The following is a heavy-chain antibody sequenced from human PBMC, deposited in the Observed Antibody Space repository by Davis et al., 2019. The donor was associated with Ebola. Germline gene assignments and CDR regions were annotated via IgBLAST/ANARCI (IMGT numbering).Heavy chain of an antibody. D-gene: IGHD6-6*01. CDR3: ARQESQLHRYYFNA. V-gene: IGHV4-59*08. Sequence: MPSETLSLTCTVSGASIRSHYWSWIRQPPGKTLEWIGYIYYTGTTNFNPFLKSRVTLSVHTSENKFSLKLSSVTAADTAVYYCARQESQLHRYYFNAWGQGTLVTVSS. CDR2: IYYTGTT. CDR1: GASIRSHY. J-gene: IGHJ4*02.